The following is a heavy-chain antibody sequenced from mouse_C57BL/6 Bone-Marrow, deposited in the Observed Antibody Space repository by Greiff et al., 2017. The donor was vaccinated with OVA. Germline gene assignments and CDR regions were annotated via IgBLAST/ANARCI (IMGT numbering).Heavy chain of an antibody. CDR2: IYWDEDK. CDR1: VFSLSTFGMG. CDR3: ARVYGNYGAY. V-gene: IGHV8-9*01. Sequence: QVTLKESGPGILQPSQTLSLTCSFSVFSLSTFGMGVSWIRQPSGKGLEWLAHIYWDEDKHYKPSLKSRLTISKDTSNNQVFLKITTVDTADTATYYSARVYGNYGAYWGQGTLVTVSA. J-gene: IGHJ3*01. D-gene: IGHD2-1*01.